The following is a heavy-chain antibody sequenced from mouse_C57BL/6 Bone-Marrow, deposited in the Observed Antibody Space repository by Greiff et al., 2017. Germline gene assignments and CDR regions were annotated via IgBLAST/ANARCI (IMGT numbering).Heavy chain of an antibody. CDR1: GYTFTDYY. J-gene: IGHJ3*01. V-gene: IGHV1-76*01. CDR3: ARGEGYDYDGGAWFAY. D-gene: IGHD2-4*01. CDR2: IYPGSGNT. Sequence: QVHVKQSGAELVRPGASVKLSCKASGYTFTDYYINWVKQRPGQGLEWIARIYPGSGNTYYNEKFKGKATLTAEKSSSTAYMQLSSLTSEDSAVYFCARGEGYDYDGGAWFAYWGQGTLVTVSA.